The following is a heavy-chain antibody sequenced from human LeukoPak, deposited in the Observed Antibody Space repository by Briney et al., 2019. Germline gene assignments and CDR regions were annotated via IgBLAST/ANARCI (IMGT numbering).Heavy chain of an antibody. Sequence: GGSLRLSCAASGFTFSIYSMNWVRQAPGRGLEWVSSISSSSSYIYYADSVKGRFTISRDNAKNSLYLQMNSLRAEDTAVYYCARWELLLGFWFDPWGQGTLVTVSS. CDR1: GFTFSIYS. CDR2: ISSSSSYI. V-gene: IGHV3-21*01. CDR3: ARWELLLGFWFDP. J-gene: IGHJ5*02. D-gene: IGHD1-26*01.